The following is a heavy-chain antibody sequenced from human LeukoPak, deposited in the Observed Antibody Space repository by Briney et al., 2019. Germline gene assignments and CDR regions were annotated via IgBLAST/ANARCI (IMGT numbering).Heavy chain of an antibody. CDR1: GFTFSSYA. V-gene: IGHV3-23*01. J-gene: IGHJ4*02. D-gene: IGHD3-9*01. Sequence: PGGSLRLSCAASGFTFSSYAMSWVRQAPGKGLEWVSAISGSGGSTYYADSVKGRFTISRDNSKNTLYLQMNSLRAEDTAVYCCAKQGYDILTGYYLTGDYFDYWGQGTLVTVSS. CDR2: ISGSGGST. CDR3: AKQGYDILTGYYLTGDYFDY.